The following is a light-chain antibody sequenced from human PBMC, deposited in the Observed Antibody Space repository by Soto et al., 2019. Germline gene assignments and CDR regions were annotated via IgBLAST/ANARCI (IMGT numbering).Light chain of an antibody. CDR3: SSYADTNNLL. Sequence: QSVLTQPPSASGSPGQSVTISCTGTKSDIGVYDFVSWYQHHPGKAPRLIIYEVVQRPSGVPDRFSGSKSGNTASLTVSGLQAEDEADYYCSSYADTNNLLFGGGTKVTVL. CDR2: EVV. CDR1: KSDIGVYDF. J-gene: IGLJ2*01. V-gene: IGLV2-8*01.